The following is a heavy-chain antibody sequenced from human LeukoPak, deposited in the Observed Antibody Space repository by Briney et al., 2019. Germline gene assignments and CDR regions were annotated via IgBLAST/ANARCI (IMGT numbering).Heavy chain of an antibody. V-gene: IGHV3-7*04. CDR2: IKQDGSKK. Sequence: GGSLRLSCVASGFPFSSYWMTWVRQAPGKGLEWVANIKQDGSKKSYVDTVKGRFTISRDNAKNSLYLQMNSLRAEDTAIYYCTRVGYIDEGIDYWGQGTLVTVSS. D-gene: IGHD5-24*01. J-gene: IGHJ4*02. CDR1: GFPFSSYW. CDR3: TRVGYIDEGIDY.